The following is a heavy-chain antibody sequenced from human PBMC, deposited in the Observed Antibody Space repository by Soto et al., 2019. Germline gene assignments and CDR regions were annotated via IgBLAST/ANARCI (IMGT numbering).Heavy chain of an antibody. D-gene: IGHD3-3*01. CDR3: ARGVRNRYYDFWSGYGYYYYMDV. J-gene: IGHJ6*03. CDR2: IKQDGSEK. CDR1: GFTFSSYW. Sequence: GGSLRLSCAASGFTFSSYWMSWVRQAPGKGLEWVANIKQDGSEKYYVDSVKGRFTISRDNAKNSLYLQMNSLRAEDTAVYYCARGVRNRYYDFWSGYGYYYYMDVWGKGTTVTVS. V-gene: IGHV3-7*01.